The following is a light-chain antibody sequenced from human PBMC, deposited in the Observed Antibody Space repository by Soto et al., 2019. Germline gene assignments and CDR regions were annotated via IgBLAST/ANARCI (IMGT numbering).Light chain of an antibody. CDR2: GAS. CDR1: QSVSSSY. V-gene: IGKV3-20*01. Sequence: ESVLAQSPGTPSLSPGEGATLSCRASQSVSSSYIAWYQQRPGQTPSLLIYGASTRATGIPDRFSGSGSGTHFTLTISRLEPGDFAVYYCQHFGGTTFTFGQGTRLEIK. J-gene: IGKJ5*01. CDR3: QHFGGTTFT.